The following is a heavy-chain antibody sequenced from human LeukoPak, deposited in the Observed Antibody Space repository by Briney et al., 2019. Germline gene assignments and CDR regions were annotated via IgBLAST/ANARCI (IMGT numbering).Heavy chain of an antibody. D-gene: IGHD1-26*01. J-gene: IGHJ6*02. CDR2: IIPMFGTA. V-gene: IGHV1-69*01. CDR1: VGTFSSYA. CDR3: ASQHDVLGGMYV. Sequence: ASVKVSCKPSVGTFSSYAISWVRQAPGQGLEWMGGIIPMFGTANYAQKFQGRVTITADESTSTAYMELSSLRSEDTAVYYCASQHDVLGGMYVWGQGTTVTVSS.